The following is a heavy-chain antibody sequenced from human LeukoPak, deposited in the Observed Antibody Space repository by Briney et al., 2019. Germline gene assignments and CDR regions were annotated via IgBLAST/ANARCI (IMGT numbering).Heavy chain of an antibody. CDR1: GFTFDDYA. CDR2: ISWNSGSI. J-gene: IGHJ3*02. D-gene: IGHD5-18*01. Sequence: PGGSLRLSCAASGFTFDDYAMHWVRQAPGKGLEWVSGISWNSGSIGYADSVKGRFTISRDNSKNTLFLQMISLRAEDTALYYCARSPYTYGYSAAFDIWGQGTPVTVSS. V-gene: IGHV3-9*01. CDR3: ARSPYTYGYSAAFDI.